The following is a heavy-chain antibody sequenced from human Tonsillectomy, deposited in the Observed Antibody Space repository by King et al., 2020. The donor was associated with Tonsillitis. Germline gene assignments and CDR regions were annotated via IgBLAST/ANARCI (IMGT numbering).Heavy chain of an antibody. CDR1: GFTFSSYW. CDR3: ARVVGRLRCHDY. J-gene: IGHJ4*02. CDR2: IKQDGSEE. D-gene: IGHD4-17*01. V-gene: IGHV3-7*03. Sequence: VQLVESGGGLVQPGGSLRLSCAASGFTFSSYWMSWVRQAPGKGLEWVANIKQDGSEEDYVDSVKVRFTISRYNAKNSLYLQMNSLRAEETAVYYCARVVGRLRCHDYWGQGTLVTVSS.